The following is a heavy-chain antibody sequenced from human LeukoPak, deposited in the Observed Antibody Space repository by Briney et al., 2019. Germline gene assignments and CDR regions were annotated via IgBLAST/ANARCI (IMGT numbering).Heavy chain of an antibody. Sequence: SETLSLTCTVSGGSISSSSYYWSWIRQPPGKGLEWIGYIYYSGSTNYNPSLKSRVTISVDTSKNQFSLKLSSVTAADTAVYYCAREGALRFLEWSTNWFDPWGQGTLVTVSS. V-gene: IGHV4-61*01. CDR1: GGSISSSSYY. CDR2: IYYSGST. D-gene: IGHD3-3*01. J-gene: IGHJ5*02. CDR3: AREGALRFLEWSTNWFDP.